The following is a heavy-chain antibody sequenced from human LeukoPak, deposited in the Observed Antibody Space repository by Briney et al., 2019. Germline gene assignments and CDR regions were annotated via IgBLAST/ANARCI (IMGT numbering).Heavy chain of an antibody. J-gene: IGHJ6*03. Sequence: SVKVSCKASGGTFSSYIFSWVRQAPGQGLEWVGRIIPILETVNFAQKFQGRVTITTDKSTTTVYMELSSLRSEDTAVYYCARGPYSKQDYYMDVWGKGTTVTISS. CDR2: IIPILETV. CDR3: ARGPYSKQDYYMDV. CDR1: GGTFSSYI. V-gene: IGHV1-69*08. D-gene: IGHD4-11*01.